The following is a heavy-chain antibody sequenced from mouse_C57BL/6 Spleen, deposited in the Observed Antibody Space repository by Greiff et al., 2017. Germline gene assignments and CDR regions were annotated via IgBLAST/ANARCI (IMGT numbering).Heavy chain of an antibody. V-gene: IGHV6-3*01. J-gene: IGHJ3*01. CDR2: ISFKSDNYAT. D-gene: IGHD1-1*01. CDR1: GFTFSNYW. CDR3: TGSYYYGSSYPFAY. Sequence: KLQESGGVLVQPGGSMKLSCVASGFTFSNYWMNWVRQSPEQGLEWVAQISFKSDNYATHYAESVKGRFTISRDDSKSSVYLQMNNLRAEDTGIYSCTGSYYYGSSYPFAYWGQGTLVTVSA.